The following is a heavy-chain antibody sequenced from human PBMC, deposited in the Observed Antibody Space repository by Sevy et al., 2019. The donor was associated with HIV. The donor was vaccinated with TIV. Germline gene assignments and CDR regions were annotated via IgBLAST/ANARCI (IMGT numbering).Heavy chain of an antibody. J-gene: IGHJ4*02. D-gene: IGHD6-13*01. CDR1: GFTFGDYC. Sequence: GGSLRLSCTASGFTFGDYCMSWVRQAPGKGLEWVAFLKSDVYGGTVDHAASVRGRFLISRHDSKTMAYLQMNDLKTEDTGVYYCTRWKAAQSIFDYWGQGALVTVSS. V-gene: IGHV3-49*04. CDR2: LKSDVYGGTV. CDR3: TRWKAAQSIFDY.